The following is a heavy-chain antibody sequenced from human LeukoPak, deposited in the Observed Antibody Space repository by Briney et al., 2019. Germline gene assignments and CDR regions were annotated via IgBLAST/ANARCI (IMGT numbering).Heavy chain of an antibody. CDR2: INHSGST. D-gene: IGHD3-22*01. J-gene: IGHJ6*03. CDR3: ARGQGGFDSSGYYRYYYYMDV. V-gene: IGHV4-34*01. CDR1: GGSFSGYY. Sequence: SETLSLTCAVYGGSFSGYYWSWIRQPPGKGLEWIGEINHSGSTNYNPSLKSRVTISVDTSKNQFSLKLSSVTAADTAVYYCARGQGGFDSSGYYRYYYYMDVWGKGTTVTVSS.